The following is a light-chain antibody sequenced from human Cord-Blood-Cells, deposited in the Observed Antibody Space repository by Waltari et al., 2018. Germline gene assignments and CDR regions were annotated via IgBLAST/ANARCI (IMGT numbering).Light chain of an antibody. J-gene: IGKJ2*03. Sequence: EIVLTQSPGTLSLSPGDRATLSCRASQSVSSSYLAWYQQKPGQAPRLLIYGASSRATGIPDRFSGSGSGTDFTLTISRLEPEDFAVYYCQQYGSSPVSFGQGTKLEIK. V-gene: IGKV3-20*01. CDR1: QSVSSSY. CDR2: GAS. CDR3: QQYGSSPVS.